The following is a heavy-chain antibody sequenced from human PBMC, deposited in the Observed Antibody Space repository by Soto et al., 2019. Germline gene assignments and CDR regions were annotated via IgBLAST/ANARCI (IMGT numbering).Heavy chain of an antibody. CDR3: ARGGDCSSTSCYRFDY. CDR1: GYTFTSYH. J-gene: IGHJ4*02. CDR2: IDPSGGST. Sequence: ASVKVSCKASGYTFTSYHLHWVRQAPGQALEWMGIIDPSGGSTTYAQKFQGRLTMTRDTSTSTVYMELSSLRSEDTAIYYCARGGDCSSTSCYRFDYWGQGTLVTVSS. V-gene: IGHV1-46*01. D-gene: IGHD2-2*03.